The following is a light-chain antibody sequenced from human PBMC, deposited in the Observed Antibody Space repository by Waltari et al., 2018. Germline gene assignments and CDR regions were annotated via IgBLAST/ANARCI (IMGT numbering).Light chain of an antibody. V-gene: IGLV2-23*02. Sequence: QSALTQPASVSGTPGQSLTISCSGTTSDVGSYHLVSWYQQHPGEAPKLLICEVFKRPPDTSSRFSGAKSGSTASLTISGLQPEDEADYYCCSYAGRGTYVFGSGTKVTVL. CDR2: EVF. CDR1: TSDVGSYHL. J-gene: IGLJ1*01. CDR3: CSYAGRGTYV.